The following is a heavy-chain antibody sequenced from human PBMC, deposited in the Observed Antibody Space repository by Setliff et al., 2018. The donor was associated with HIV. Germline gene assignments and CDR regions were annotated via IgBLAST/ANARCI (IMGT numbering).Heavy chain of an antibody. CDR2: FHHSGSA. J-gene: IGHJ6*02. CDR1: GGSISSDSYY. V-gene: IGHV4-39*01. D-gene: IGHD3-10*01. Sequence: SETLSLTCNVSGGSISSDSYYWGWIRQPPGKGLEWIGSFHHSGSASYNPSLRSRVTISEDTSKNQFSLKLTSVTAADTAVYFCARPLTTVRGATYAMDVWGQGTTVTVSS. CDR3: ARPLTTVRGATYAMDV.